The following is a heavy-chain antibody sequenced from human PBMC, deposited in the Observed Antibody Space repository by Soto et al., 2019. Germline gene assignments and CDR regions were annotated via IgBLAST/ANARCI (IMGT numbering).Heavy chain of an antibody. V-gene: IGHV4-34*01. CDR3: ARGLGYSYGSNFDY. CDR2: INHSGST. CDR1: GGSFSCYY. Sequence: ASETLSLTCAVYGGSFSCYYWSWIRQPPGKGLEWIGEINHSGSTNYNPSLKSRVTISVDTSKNQFSLKLSSVTAADTAVYYCARGLGYSYGSNFDYWGQGTLVTVSS. J-gene: IGHJ4*02. D-gene: IGHD5-18*01.